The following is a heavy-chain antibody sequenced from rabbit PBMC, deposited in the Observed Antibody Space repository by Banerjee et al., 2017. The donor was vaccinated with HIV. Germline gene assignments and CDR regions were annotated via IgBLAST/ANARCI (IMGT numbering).Heavy chain of an antibody. CDR2: IYAGSSGNT. CDR1: GFSFSSSYW. V-gene: IGHV1S45*01. D-gene: IGHD5-1*01. CDR3: ARGGSYLGL. Sequence: QEQLVESGGGLVKPEGSLTLTCTASGFSFSSSYWMSWVRQAPGKGLEWIASIYAGSSGNTYYASWVNGRFTISKTSSTTVTLQMTSLTAADTATYFCARGGSYLGLWGPGTLVTVS. J-gene: IGHJ4*01.